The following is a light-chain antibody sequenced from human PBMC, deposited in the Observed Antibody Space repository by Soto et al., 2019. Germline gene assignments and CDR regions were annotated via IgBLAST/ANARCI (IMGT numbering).Light chain of an antibody. Sequence: DMQMTQSPSSLSASVGDRVTITCRASQSIGSYLNWYQHKPGKAPKLLIYAASSLQSGVSSRFSGSGSGTDFTLTISSLQPEDIATYYCQQSYSTPHTFGQGTKVQIK. CDR2: AAS. V-gene: IGKV1-39*01. CDR3: QQSYSTPHT. CDR1: QSIGSY. J-gene: IGKJ1*01.